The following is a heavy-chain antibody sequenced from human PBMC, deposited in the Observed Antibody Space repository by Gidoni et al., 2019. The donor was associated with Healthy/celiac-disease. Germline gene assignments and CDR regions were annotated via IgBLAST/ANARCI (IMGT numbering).Heavy chain of an antibody. J-gene: IGHJ4*02. D-gene: IGHD1-20*01. Sequence: QVQLQESGPGLVKPSETLSLTCTVPGGSLSRYYWSWIRQPPGKGLEWIGYIYYSGSTNYNPSLKSRVTISVDTSKNQFSLKLSSVTAADTAVYYCARGTMYNWNGHFDYWGQGTLVTVSS. CDR3: ARGTMYNWNGHFDY. CDR1: GGSLSRYY. V-gene: IGHV4-59*01. CDR2: IYYSGST.